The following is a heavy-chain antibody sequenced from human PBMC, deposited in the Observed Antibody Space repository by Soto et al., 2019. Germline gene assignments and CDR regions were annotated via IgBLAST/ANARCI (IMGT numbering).Heavy chain of an antibody. J-gene: IGHJ5*02. CDR2: IYYSGST. CDR1: GGSISSSSYY. D-gene: IGHD2-15*01. Sequence: SETLSLTCTVSGGSISSSSYYWGWIRQPPGKGLEWIGSIYYSGSTYYNPSLKSRVTISVDTSKNQFSLKLSSVTAADTAVYYCARTDYCSGGSCYGRNWFDPWGQGTLVTVSS. CDR3: ARTDYCSGGSCYGRNWFDP. V-gene: IGHV4-39*01.